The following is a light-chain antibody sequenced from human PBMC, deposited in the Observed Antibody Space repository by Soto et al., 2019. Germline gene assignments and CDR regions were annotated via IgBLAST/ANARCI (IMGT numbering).Light chain of an antibody. Sequence: QSVLTQPPSASGTPGQRVTISCSGSNSNIGSNPVHWYQQFPGTAPKVLIYSNYQRLSGVPDRFSGSKSGTSASLAISGLQSEDEADYYCAAWDDRLSDLLFGGGTKVTVL. V-gene: IGLV1-44*01. CDR2: SNY. CDR1: NSNIGSNP. J-gene: IGLJ2*01. CDR3: AAWDDRLSDLL.